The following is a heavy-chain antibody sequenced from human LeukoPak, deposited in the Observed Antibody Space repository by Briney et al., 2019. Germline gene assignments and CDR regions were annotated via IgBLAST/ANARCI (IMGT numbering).Heavy chain of an antibody. CDR3: VRDKYDFWGGLWGY. CDR1: GCTFTDFY. J-gene: IGHJ4*02. CDR2: INPNSGDA. D-gene: IGHD3/OR15-3a*01. V-gene: IGHV1-2*02. Sequence: ASVKVSCKAFGCTFTDFYIHWVRQAPGQGLEWMGWINPNSGDARYAQKFLGRVTMTRTTSVNTGYMELRRLTFDDTAMYYCVRDKYDFWGGLWGYWGQGTLITVSS.